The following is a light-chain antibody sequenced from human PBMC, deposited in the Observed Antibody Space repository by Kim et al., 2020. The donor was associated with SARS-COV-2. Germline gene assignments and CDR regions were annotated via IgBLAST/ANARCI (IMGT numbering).Light chain of an antibody. Sequence: ASVGDRVTITRRASQAISNCLAWYQQKPGKVPKLLVYAASALQSGVSSRFSGSGSGTDFTLTISSLQPEDVATYYCQKYDRAPRTFGQGTKVEVK. CDR3: QKYDRAPRT. J-gene: IGKJ1*01. V-gene: IGKV1-27*01. CDR2: AAS. CDR1: QAISNC.